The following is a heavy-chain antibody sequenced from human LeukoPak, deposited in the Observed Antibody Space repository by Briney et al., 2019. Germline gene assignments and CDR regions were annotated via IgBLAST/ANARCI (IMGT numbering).Heavy chain of an antibody. CDR2: IYYSGST. Sequence: SETLSLTCTVSGGSISSYYWSWIRQPPGKGLEWIGYIYYSGSTNYNPSPKSRVTISVDTSKNQFSLKLSSVTAADTAVYYCARHVRKRGIAVAGTPGWFDPWGQGTLVTVSS. D-gene: IGHD6-19*01. J-gene: IGHJ5*02. V-gene: IGHV4-59*08. CDR3: ARHVRKRGIAVAGTPGWFDP. CDR1: GGSISSYY.